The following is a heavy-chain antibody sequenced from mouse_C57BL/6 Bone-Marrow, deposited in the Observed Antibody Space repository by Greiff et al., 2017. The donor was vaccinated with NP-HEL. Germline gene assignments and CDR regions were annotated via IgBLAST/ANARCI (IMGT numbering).Heavy chain of an antibody. CDR2: IWWNDNK. J-gene: IGHJ3*01. CDR3: ARIGGNYWFAY. CDR1: GFSLSTYGIG. D-gene: IGHD2-1*01. Sequence: QVTLKVSGPGILQPSQTLSLTCSFSGFSLSTYGIGVGWIRQPSGKGLEWLAHIWWNDNKYYNTALKSRLTISKDTSNNQVFLEIASVDTAATATYYCARIGGNYWFAYWGQGTLVTVSA. V-gene: IGHV8-11*01.